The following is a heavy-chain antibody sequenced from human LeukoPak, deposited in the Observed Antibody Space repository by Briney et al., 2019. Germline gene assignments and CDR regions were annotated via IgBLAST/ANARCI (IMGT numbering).Heavy chain of an antibody. Sequence: SQTLSLTCTVSGDSISSGHHYWRWIRQPPGKGLECNGYIYYSGTTYYNPSLKSRVNISIDTSKNQFSLKLNSVTAADTAVYYCARQDYYGSGSYLDYWGQGSLVTVSS. CDR3: ARQDYYGSGSYLDY. D-gene: IGHD3-10*01. J-gene: IGHJ4*02. CDR1: GDSISSGHHY. CDR2: IYYSGTT. V-gene: IGHV4-30-4*08.